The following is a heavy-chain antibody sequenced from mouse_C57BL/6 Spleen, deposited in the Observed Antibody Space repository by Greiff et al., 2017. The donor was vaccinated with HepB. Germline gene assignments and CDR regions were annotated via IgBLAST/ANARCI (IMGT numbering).Heavy chain of an antibody. V-gene: IGHV5-15*01. CDR1: GFTFSDYG. J-gene: IGHJ4*01. CDR3: ARGGYGYDGYYAMDC. D-gene: IGHD2-2*01. Sequence: EVKVVGSGGGLVQPGGSLKLPCAASGFTFSDYGMAWVRQAPRKGPEWVAFISNLAYSIYYADTVTGRFTISRENAKNTLYLEMSSLRSEDTAMYYCARGGYGYDGYYAMDCWGQGTSVTVSS. CDR2: ISNLAYSI.